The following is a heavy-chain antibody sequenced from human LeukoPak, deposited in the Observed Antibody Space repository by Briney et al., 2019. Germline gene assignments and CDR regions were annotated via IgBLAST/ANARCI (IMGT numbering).Heavy chain of an antibody. CDR3: AKHSGSYQTAFDY. CDR1: GFTFSSYG. D-gene: IGHD1-26*01. V-gene: IGHV3-30*18. CDR2: ISYDGSNK. J-gene: IGHJ4*02. Sequence: QPGRSLRLSCAASGFTFSSYGMHWVRQAPGKGLEWVAVISYDGSNKYYADSVKGRFTISRDNSKNTLYLQMSSLRAEDTAVYYCAKHSGSYQTAFDYWGQGTLVTVSS.